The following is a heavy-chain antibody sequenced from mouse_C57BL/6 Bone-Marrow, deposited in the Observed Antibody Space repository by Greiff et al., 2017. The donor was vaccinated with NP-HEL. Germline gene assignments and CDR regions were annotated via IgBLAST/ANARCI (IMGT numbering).Heavy chain of an antibody. CDR2: IYPGSGST. CDR1: GYTFTSYW. D-gene: IGHD2-5*01. V-gene: IGHV1-55*01. CDR3: ARELAYNSNRDY. J-gene: IGHJ2*01. Sequence: QVQLQQPGAELVKPGASVKMSCKASGYTFTSYWITWVKQRPGQGLEWIGDIYPGSGSTNYNEKFKSKATLTVDTSSSTAYMQLSSLTSEDSAGYYCARELAYNSNRDYGGQGTTLTVSS.